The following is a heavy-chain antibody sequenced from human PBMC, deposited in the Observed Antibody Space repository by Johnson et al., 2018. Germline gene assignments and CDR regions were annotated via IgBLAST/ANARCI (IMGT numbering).Heavy chain of an antibody. CDR2: VSGRDGST. CDR1: GFPFSTYT. CDR3: AKVESSGTFYGFFHH. V-gene: IGHV3-23*04. Sequence: VQLVQSGGGLVQPGGSLRLSCAGSGFPFSTYTMTWVRQAPGKGLEWVSAVSGRDGSTNYADSVTGRFITSRDNSKNTQYLQMDSRRAEDTAIYYCAKVESSGTFYGFFHHGGQGTLVTVSS. D-gene: IGHD1-26*01. J-gene: IGHJ1*01.